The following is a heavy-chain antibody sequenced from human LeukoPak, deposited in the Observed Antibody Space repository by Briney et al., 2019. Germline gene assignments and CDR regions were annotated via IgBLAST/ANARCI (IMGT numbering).Heavy chain of an antibody. CDR3: AREGHYRDFHY. Sequence: PGGSLRLSCAASGFTFSSYAMSWVRQAPGKGLEWVSTISGSGGSTYYADSVKGRLTISRDNSKNTLYLQMNSLRADDTAVYFCAREGHYRDFHYWGHGTLVTVSS. V-gene: IGHV3-23*01. J-gene: IGHJ4*01. D-gene: IGHD4-11*01. CDR2: ISGSGGST. CDR1: GFTFSSYA.